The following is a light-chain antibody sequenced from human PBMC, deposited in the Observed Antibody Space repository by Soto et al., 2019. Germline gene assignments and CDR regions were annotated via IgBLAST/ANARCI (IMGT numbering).Light chain of an antibody. V-gene: IGLV1-44*01. CDR1: SSNIGSET. Sequence: QSVLTQPPSASGTPGQRVTISCSGSSSNIGSETVNWYQQVPGTAPKLLIYANNQRPSGVPDRFSVSKSGTSASLAIGGLQSEDEADSYCAAWDDSLKGRVFGGGTKLTVL. J-gene: IGLJ3*02. CDR3: AAWDDSLKGRV. CDR2: ANN.